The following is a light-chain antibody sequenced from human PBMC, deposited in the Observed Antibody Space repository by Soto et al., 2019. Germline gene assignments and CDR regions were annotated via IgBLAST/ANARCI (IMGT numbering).Light chain of an antibody. J-gene: IGKJ1*01. CDR1: QSVSSSY. CDR3: QEYGSSRT. V-gene: IGKV3-20*01. CDR2: GAS. Sequence: EIVLTQSPGTLSLYPGERATLSCRASQSVSSSYVAWYQQKPGQAPRLLIYGASTRATGIPDRFSGSGSGTDFTLTISRLEPEDSAVYYCQEYGSSRTFGQGTKVETK.